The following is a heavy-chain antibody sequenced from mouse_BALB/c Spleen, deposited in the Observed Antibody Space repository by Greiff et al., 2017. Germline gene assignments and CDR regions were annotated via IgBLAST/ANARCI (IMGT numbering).Heavy chain of an antibody. V-gene: IGHV1S127*01. Sequence: QVQLQHPGAELVKPGASVKMSCKASGYTFTSYWIHWVKQRPGQGLEWIGVIDPSDSYTSYNQKFKGKATLTVDTSSSTAYMQLSSLTSEDSAVYYGTRRSRGYYFDDWGEGTTLTVAS. CDR1: GYTFTSYW. J-gene: IGHJ2*01. CDR3: TRRSRGYYFDD. CDR2: IDPSDSYT.